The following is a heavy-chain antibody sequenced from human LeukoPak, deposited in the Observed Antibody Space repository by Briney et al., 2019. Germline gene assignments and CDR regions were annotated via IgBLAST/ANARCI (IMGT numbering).Heavy chain of an antibody. J-gene: IGHJ4*02. D-gene: IGHD2-15*01. CDR2: IIPILGIA. V-gene: IGHV1-69*04. CDR1: GGTFSSYA. CDR3: ARAAPATATLDY. Sequence: GASVKVSCKASGGTFSSYAISWVRQAPGQGLEWRGRIIPILGIANYAQKFQGRVTITADKSTSTAYMELSSLRSEETAVYYCARAAPATATLDYWGQGTLVTVSS.